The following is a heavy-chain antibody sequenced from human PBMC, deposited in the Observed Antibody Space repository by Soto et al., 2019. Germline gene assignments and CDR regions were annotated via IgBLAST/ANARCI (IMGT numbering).Heavy chain of an antibody. Sequence: ASVKVSCKASGYTFTSYAMHWVRQAPGQRLEWMGWINAGNGNTKYSQKFQGRVTITRDTSASTAYMELSSLRSEDTAVYYCARDTVWFGELLDFDYWGQGTLVTVSS. V-gene: IGHV1-3*01. D-gene: IGHD3-10*01. CDR3: ARDTVWFGELLDFDY. J-gene: IGHJ4*02. CDR2: INAGNGNT. CDR1: GYTFTSYA.